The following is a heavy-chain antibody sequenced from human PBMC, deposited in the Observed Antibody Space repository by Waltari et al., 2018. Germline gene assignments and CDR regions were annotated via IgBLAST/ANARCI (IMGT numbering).Heavy chain of an antibody. D-gene: IGHD7-27*01. J-gene: IGHJ3*01. V-gene: IGHV3-23*03. CDR2: IDSGGSMT. CDR3: TKAPADGDVFDV. CDR1: GMRFGNYA. Sequence: EAQMSESGGGSVQSGGSLTRSCDVSGMRFGNYAMSWVRQAPGEGLEWVSLIDSGGSMTYYSDSVEGRFTISRDNARNTVYLQMSSLRVEDTAIYYCTKAPADGDVFDVWGHGTEVSVSS.